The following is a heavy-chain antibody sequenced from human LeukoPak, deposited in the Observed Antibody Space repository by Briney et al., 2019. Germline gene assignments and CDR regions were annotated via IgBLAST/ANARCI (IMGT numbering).Heavy chain of an antibody. CDR2: IYYTGST. V-gene: IGHV4-59*01. CDR3: ARGRYCSGGSCYPHFDY. CDR1: GGSINSYY. Sequence: PSETLSLTCTVSGGSINSYYWSWLRQPPGKGLEWIGYIYYTGSTNYNPSLKSRVTISVDTSKNQFSLKLSSVTAADTALYYCARGRYCSGGSCYPHFDYWGQGTLVTVSS. D-gene: IGHD2-15*01. J-gene: IGHJ4*02.